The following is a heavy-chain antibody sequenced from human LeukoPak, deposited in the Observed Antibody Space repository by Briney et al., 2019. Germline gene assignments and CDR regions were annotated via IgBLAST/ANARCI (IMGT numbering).Heavy chain of an antibody. V-gene: IGHV3-7*03. CDR1: GFTFSSYW. D-gene: IGHD3-22*01. Sequence: GGSLRLSCAASGFTFSSYWMSWVRQAPGKGLEWVANIKQDGSEKYYVDSVKGRFTISRDNAKNSLYLQMNSLRAEDTAVYYCARAAHYYDSSGSIYYYYGMDVWGQGTTVTVSS. CDR3: ARAAHYYDSSGSIYYYYGMDV. CDR2: IKQDGSEK. J-gene: IGHJ6*02.